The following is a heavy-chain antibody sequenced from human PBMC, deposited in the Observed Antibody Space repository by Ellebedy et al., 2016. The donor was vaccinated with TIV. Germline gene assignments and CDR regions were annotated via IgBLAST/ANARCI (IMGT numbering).Heavy chain of an antibody. CDR1: GYTFTSYY. D-gene: IGHD3-10*01. Sequence: ASVKVSXXASGYTFTSYYMHWVRQAPGQGLEWMGIINPSGGSTSYAQKFQGRVTMTRDTSTSTVYMELSSLRSEDTAVYYCARAQPPLFYYGSGGGPYGMDVWGQGTTVTVSS. V-gene: IGHV1-46*01. CDR3: ARAQPPLFYYGSGGGPYGMDV. J-gene: IGHJ6*02. CDR2: INPSGGST.